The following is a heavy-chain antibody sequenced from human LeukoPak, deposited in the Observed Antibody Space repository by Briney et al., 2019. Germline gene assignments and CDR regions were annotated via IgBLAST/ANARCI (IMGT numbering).Heavy chain of an antibody. CDR2: INTGTGNP. CDR1: GYTFTSYA. CDR3: ASFGAHSFDY. V-gene: IGHV7-4-1*02. J-gene: IGHJ4*02. Sequence: GASVKVSCKTSGYTFTSYAMNWVRQAPGQGLEFMGWINTGTGNPTYAQGFTGRLVFSLDTSVSTAYLQISTLKPEDTAVYYCASFGAHSFDYWGQGILVTVSS. D-gene: IGHD3-10*01.